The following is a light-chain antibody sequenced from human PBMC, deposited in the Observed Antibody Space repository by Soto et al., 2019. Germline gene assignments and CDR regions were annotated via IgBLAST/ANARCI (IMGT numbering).Light chain of an antibody. CDR3: QQYNTYPLT. Sequence: DIQMTQSPSTLSASVGDSVTITCRASQSISPWLAWYQQKPGKDPTLLIYKASSLEGGVPSRFSGSGSGTDFNITISSLQPDDFATYYCQQYNTYPLTFGGGTTVEIK. V-gene: IGKV1-5*03. CDR1: QSISPW. J-gene: IGKJ4*01. CDR2: KAS.